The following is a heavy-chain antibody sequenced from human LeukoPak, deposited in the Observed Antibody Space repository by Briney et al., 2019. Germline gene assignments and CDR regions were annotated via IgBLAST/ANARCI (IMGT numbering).Heavy chain of an antibody. D-gene: IGHD2-2*01. CDR2: IYYGGNT. Sequence: SETLSLTCTVSGGSLSSSFWNWVRQPPGKGLEWIGQIYYGGNTNYNPSLKSRVAISLDTSKNQFSLRLRSVAAADTAIYYCARQRSHCSSISCYPYFDYWGQGALVTVSS. CDR1: GGSLSSSF. V-gene: IGHV4-59*08. J-gene: IGHJ4*02. CDR3: ARQRSHCSSISCYPYFDY.